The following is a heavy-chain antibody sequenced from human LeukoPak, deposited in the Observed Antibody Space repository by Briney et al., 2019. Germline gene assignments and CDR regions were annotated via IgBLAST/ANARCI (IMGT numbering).Heavy chain of an antibody. CDR2: IYYSGST. CDR3: ARATYSSGWYEGP. V-gene: IGHV4-39*01. Sequence: SETLSLTCTVSGGSISSYYWGWIRQPPGKGLEWIGSIYYSGSTYYNPSLKSRVTISVDTSKNQFSLKLSSVTAADTAVYYCARATYSSGWYEGPWGQGTLVTVSS. J-gene: IGHJ5*02. CDR1: GGSISSYY. D-gene: IGHD6-19*01.